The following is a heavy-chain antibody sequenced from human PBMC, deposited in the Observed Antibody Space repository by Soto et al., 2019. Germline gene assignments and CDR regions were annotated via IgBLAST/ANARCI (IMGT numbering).Heavy chain of an antibody. CDR2: INEHGSGM. Sequence: PGGSLRLSCAASGFTFSNYWINWVRQAPGEGLEWVANINEHGSGMHYVDSVKGRFTISRDNAKNSVYLQMNSLRAEDTAVYYCLSFWTDSWGQGSLVSVSS. CDR3: LSFWTDS. CDR1: GFTFSNYW. J-gene: IGHJ4*02. D-gene: IGHD1-1*01. V-gene: IGHV3-7*03.